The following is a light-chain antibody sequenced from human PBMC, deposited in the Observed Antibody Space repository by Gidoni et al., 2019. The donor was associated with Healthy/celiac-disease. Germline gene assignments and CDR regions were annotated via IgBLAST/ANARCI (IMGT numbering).Light chain of an antibody. CDR2: QHT. J-gene: IGLJ2*01. CDR3: QAWDSSTGVV. CDR1: KLGDKY. V-gene: IGLV3-1*01. Sequence: SYDLTQPPSVSVSPGQTASITCSGDKLGDKYASWYQQKPGQSPVLVTYQHTKRPSGIPERFSGSNSGNTATLTISGTQAMDEADYYCQAWDSSTGVVFGGGTKLTVL.